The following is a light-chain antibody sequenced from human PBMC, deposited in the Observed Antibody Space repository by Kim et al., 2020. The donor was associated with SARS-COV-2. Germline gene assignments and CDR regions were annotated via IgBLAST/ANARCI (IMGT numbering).Light chain of an antibody. CDR3: SFYAGSNKWV. CDR2: EVT. J-gene: IGLJ3*02. V-gene: IGLV2-8*01. Sequence: QSAATSCTGTISDIGGSNSASCYHQRPGNAPTLIIYEVTNRPPGVPDRFSGSPSGNTASLLVSGLQAADEADYYCSFYAGSNKWVFGGGTQLTVL. CDR1: ISDIGGSNS.